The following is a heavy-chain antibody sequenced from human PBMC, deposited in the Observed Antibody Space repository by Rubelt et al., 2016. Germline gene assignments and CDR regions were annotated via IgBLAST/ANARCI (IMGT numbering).Heavy chain of an antibody. CDR1: GGSISSSSYY. CDR3: KSDGPPGDY. V-gene: IGHV4-39*01. CDR2: VYYSGST. Sequence: QLQLQESGPGLVKPSETLSLTCTVSGGSISSSSYYWGWIRQPPGKGLEWIGCVYYSGSTYYNPSLKSRVPISVDTSKNQFSLKLSSVTAADTAVYYCKSDGPPGDYWGQGTLVTVSS. J-gene: IGHJ4*02.